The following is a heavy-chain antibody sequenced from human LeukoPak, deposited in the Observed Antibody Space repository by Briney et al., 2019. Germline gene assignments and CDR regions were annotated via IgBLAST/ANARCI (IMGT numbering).Heavy chain of an antibody. CDR3: ARDGRSSGQNWFDP. J-gene: IGHJ5*02. D-gene: IGHD3-22*01. Sequence: SETLSLTCTVSGGSISSGGYYWSWLRQHPGKGLEWIGYIYYSGSTYYKPSLKSRVTISVDTSKNQFSLKLSSVTAADTAVYYCARDGRSSGQNWFDPWGQGTLVTVSS. V-gene: IGHV4-31*03. CDR2: IYYSGST. CDR1: GGSISSGGYY.